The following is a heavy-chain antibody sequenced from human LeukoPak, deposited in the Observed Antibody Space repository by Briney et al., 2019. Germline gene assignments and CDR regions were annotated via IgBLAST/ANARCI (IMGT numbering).Heavy chain of an antibody. CDR2: IIPIFGTA. CDR1: GGTFSSYA. D-gene: IGHD6-13*01. Sequence: SVKVSCKASGGTFSSYAISWVRQAPGQGLEWMGGIIPIFGTANYAQKFQGRVTITTDESTITAYMELSSLRSEDTAVYYCARDRPRMGEPGDSCSWYGVGAFDIWDQGTMVTVSS. J-gene: IGHJ3*02. CDR3: ARDRPRMGEPGDSCSWYGVGAFDI. V-gene: IGHV1-69*05.